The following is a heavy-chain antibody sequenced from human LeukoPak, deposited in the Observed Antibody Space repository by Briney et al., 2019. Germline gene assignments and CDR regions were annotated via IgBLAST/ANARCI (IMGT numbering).Heavy chain of an antibody. CDR1: GFTFSSYA. D-gene: IGHD3-22*01. Sequence: GGSPRLSCAASGFTFSSYAMHWVRQAPGKGLEWVAVISYDGSNKYYADSVKGRFTISRDNSKNTLYLQMNSLRAEDTAVYYCAREGGAPYYHGSSAYQSYGMDVWGQGTTVTVSS. CDR2: ISYDGSNK. J-gene: IGHJ6*02. V-gene: IGHV3-30-3*01. CDR3: AREGGAPYYHGSSAYQSYGMDV.